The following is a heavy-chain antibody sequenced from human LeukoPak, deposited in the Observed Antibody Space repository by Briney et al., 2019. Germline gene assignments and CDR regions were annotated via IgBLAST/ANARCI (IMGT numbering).Heavy chain of an antibody. D-gene: IGHD3-22*01. CDR2: IYSGGST. V-gene: IGHV3-66*01. Sequence: GGSLRLSCAASGFTFSSYGMHWVRQAPGKGLEWVSVIYSGGSTYYADSVKGRFTISRDNSKNTLYLHMNSLRAEDTAVYYCARAIPLSYYYDSIGLDYWGQGTLVTVSS. J-gene: IGHJ4*02. CDR1: GFTFSSYG. CDR3: ARAIPLSYYYDSIGLDY.